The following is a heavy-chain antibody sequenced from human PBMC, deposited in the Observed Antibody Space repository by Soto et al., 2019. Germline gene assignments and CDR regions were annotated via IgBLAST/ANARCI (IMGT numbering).Heavy chain of an antibody. CDR1: GYSFMSYG. Sequence: QVQLVQSGVEVKEPGASVKVSCTASGYSFMSYGISWVRQAPGQGFEWMGWISVYNGHTKYPQNLQGRVSLSVDTATNTAHMELRSLTSDDTATYYCARELTDFWSGYHDHWGQGTLGTVSS. CDR2: ISVYNGHT. CDR3: ARELTDFWSGYHDH. J-gene: IGHJ4*02. V-gene: IGHV1-18*01. D-gene: IGHD3-3*01.